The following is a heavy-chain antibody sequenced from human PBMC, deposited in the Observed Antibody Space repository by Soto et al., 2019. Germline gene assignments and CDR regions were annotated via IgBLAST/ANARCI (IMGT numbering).Heavy chain of an antibody. CDR2: MNPNSGNT. Sequence: ASVKVSCKASGYTFTSYDINWVRQATGQGLEWMGWMNPNSGNTGYAQKFQGRVTMTRNTSISTAYMELSSLRSEDTAVYYCARPYYYGSGNAYNWFDPWGQGTLVTVSS. CDR1: GYTFTSYD. V-gene: IGHV1-8*01. J-gene: IGHJ5*02. CDR3: ARPYYYGSGNAYNWFDP. D-gene: IGHD3-10*01.